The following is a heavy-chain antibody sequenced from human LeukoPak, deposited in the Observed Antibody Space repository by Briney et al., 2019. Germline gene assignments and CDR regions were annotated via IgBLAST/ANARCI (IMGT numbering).Heavy chain of an antibody. J-gene: IGHJ3*02. D-gene: IGHD3-22*01. CDR1: DGSISGHY. Sequence: SETLSLTCTVSDGSISGHYWSWIRQPAGKGLEWIGRIYTSGSTNYNPSLKSRVTMSVDTSKNQFSLKLSSVTAADTAVYYCARAYYYDSSGYYWVDAFDIWGQGTMVTVSS. CDR2: IYTSGST. V-gene: IGHV4-4*07. CDR3: ARAYYYDSSGYYWVDAFDI.